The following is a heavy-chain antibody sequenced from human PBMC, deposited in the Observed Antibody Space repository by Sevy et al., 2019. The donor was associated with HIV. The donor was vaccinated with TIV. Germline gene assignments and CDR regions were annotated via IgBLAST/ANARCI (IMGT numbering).Heavy chain of an antibody. J-gene: IGHJ4*02. D-gene: IGHD3-10*01. CDR1: GFTFSSYS. Sequence: GGSLRLSCAASGFTFSSYSMNWVRQAPGKGLEWVSYISSRSSTIFFTDSVKGRFTISRDNAKNSLFLQMNSLRDEDTAVYYCARGEGRYGSGSFDYWGQGTRVTVSS. CDR2: ISSRSSTI. CDR3: ARGEGRYGSGSFDY. V-gene: IGHV3-48*02.